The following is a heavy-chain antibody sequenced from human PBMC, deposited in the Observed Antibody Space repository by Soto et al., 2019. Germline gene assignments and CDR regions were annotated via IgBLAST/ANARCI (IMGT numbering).Heavy chain of an antibody. Sequence: GSLRLSCAASGFTFSSYDMHWVRQATGKGLEWVSAIGTADDTYYPGSVKGRFTISRENAKNSLYLQMNSLRAGDTAVYYCARGEVRGVIYYGMDVWGQGTTVTVSS. D-gene: IGHD3-10*01. CDR1: GFTFSSYD. CDR3: ARGEVRGVIYYGMDV. V-gene: IGHV3-13*01. CDR2: IGTADDT. J-gene: IGHJ6*02.